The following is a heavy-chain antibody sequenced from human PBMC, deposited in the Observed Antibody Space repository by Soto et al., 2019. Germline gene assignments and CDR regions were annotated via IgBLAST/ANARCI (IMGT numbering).Heavy chain of an antibody. J-gene: IGHJ4*02. CDR3: ARPKYGDTTLVDY. Sequence: SETLSLTCTVSGGSISSGGYYWGWIRQPPGKGLEWIGSIYYSGSTYYNPSLKSRVTISVDTSKNQFSLKLSSVTAADTAVYYCARPKYGDTTLVDYWGQGTLVTVSS. D-gene: IGHD4-17*01. V-gene: IGHV4-39*01. CDR1: GGSISSGGYY. CDR2: IYYSGST.